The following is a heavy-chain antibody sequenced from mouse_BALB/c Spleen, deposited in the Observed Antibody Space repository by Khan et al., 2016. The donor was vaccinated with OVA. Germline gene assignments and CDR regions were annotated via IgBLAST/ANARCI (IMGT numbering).Heavy chain of an antibody. CDR3: AREEALYYFDY. Sequence: QMQLEESGAELVRPGASVNLSCKTSGFILTSYWIHWIKQRSGQGLEWIARIYPGTDNTYYNEKYKDKATLTADKSSSTAYMQLSSLKSEDSAVYFCAREEALYYFDYWGQGTTLTVSS. J-gene: IGHJ2*01. D-gene: IGHD6-1*01. CDR2: IYPGTDNT. CDR1: GFILTSYW. V-gene: IGHV1-76*01.